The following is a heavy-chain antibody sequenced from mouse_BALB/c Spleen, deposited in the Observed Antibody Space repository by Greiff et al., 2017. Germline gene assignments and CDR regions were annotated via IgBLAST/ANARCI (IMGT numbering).Heavy chain of an antibody. Sequence: EVQLQQSGTVLARPGASVKMSCKASGYTFTSYWMNWVNQRPGQGLEWIGAIYPGNSDTSYNQKFKGKAKLTAVTSASTAYMELSSLTTEDSAVYYCTTGSYYYAMDYWGQGTSVTVSS. D-gene: IGHD3-1*01. CDR2: IYPGNSDT. CDR1: GYTFTSYW. V-gene: IGHV1-5*01. CDR3: TTGSYYYAMDY. J-gene: IGHJ4*01.